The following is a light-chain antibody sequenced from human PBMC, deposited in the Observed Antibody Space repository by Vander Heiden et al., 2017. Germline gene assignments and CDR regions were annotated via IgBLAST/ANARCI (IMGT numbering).Light chain of an antibody. CDR2: EGS. CDR3: CSYAGSSTSVV. Sequence: QSALTQPASVSGSPGQSITLSCTGTSSDIGGYNLVSWYQQHPGKAPKLMIYEGSKRPSGVSNRFSGSKSGNTASLTISGLQAEDEADYYCCSYAGSSTSVVFGGGTKLTVL. CDR1: SSDIGGYNL. J-gene: IGLJ2*01. V-gene: IGLV2-23*01.